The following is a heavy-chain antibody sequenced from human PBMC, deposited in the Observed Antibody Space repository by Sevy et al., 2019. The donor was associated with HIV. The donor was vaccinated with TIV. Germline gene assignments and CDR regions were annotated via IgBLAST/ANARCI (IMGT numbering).Heavy chain of an antibody. J-gene: IGHJ3*02. V-gene: IGHV1-69*13. D-gene: IGHD3-22*01. CDR1: GGTFNSYA. CDR2: IIPIFGTT. CDR3: ASTDYYGSSGYYLYAFDM. Sequence: ASVKVSCKASGGTFNSYAISWVRQAPGQGLEWMGGIIPIFGTTNYGHKFQGRVTITADESTSTAYIELSSLSSEDTAVYYCASTDYYGSSGYYLYAFDMWGQGTMVTVSS.